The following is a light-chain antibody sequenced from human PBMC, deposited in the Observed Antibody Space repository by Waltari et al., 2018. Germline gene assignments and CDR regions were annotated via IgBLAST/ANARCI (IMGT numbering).Light chain of an antibody. Sequence: DIQMTQSPSSLSASVGDRVTITCRASQNIDDYLNWYQQQSGKAPKLLIYSASNLQTGVPSRFSGGGSGTDFTLTISSLQPEDFATYYCQQSYNTFTFGPGTKVDF. CDR3: QQSYNTFT. CDR1: QNIDDY. V-gene: IGKV1-39*01. J-gene: IGKJ3*01. CDR2: SAS.